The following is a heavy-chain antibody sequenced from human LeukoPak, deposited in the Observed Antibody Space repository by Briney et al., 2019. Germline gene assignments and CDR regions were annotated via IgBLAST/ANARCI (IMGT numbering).Heavy chain of an antibody. D-gene: IGHD3-22*01. Sequence: GRSLRLSCAASGFTFDDYAMHWVRQAPGKGLEWVSGISWNSGSIGYADSVKGRFTISRDNAKNSLYLQMNSLRAEDTALYYCAKGPSPYDSSGYIDYWGQGTLVTVSS. J-gene: IGHJ4*02. CDR1: GFTFDDYA. V-gene: IGHV3-9*01. CDR3: AKGPSPYDSSGYIDY. CDR2: ISWNSGSI.